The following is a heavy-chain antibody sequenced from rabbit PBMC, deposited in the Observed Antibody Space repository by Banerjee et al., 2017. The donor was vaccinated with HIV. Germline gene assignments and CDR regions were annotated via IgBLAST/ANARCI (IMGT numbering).Heavy chain of an antibody. Sequence: QEQLVESGGGLVQPEGSLTLTCRASGFDFSSNAVCWVRQAPGKRPEWIACIYNGDGSTYYASWVNGRFTISKTSSTTVTLQMTSLTAADTATYFCARRDAVNGGYRLWGPGTLVTVS. CDR3: ARRDAVNGGYRL. CDR1: GFDFSSNA. V-gene: IGHV1S47*01. CDR2: IYNGDGST. J-gene: IGHJ6*01. D-gene: IGHD7-1*01.